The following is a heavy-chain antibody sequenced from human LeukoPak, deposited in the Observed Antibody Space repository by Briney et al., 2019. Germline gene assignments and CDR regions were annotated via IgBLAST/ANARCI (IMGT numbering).Heavy chain of an antibody. V-gene: IGHV1-2*02. CDR3: ARGVTGHYDILTGYQNYYYYMDV. D-gene: IGHD3-9*01. CDR2: INPNTAGT. CDR1: GYTFTGYY. J-gene: IGHJ6*03. Sequence: ASVKVSCKASGYTFTGYYFHWVRQAPGQGLEWMGWINPNTAGTNYAQKFLGGVTLTWDTSISTAYMELNRLTSDDTAVYYCARGVTGHYDILTGYQNYYYYMDVWGKGTTVTVSS.